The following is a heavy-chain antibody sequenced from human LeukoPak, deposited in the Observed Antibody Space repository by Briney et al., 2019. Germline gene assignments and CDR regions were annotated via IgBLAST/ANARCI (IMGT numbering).Heavy chain of an antibody. J-gene: IGHJ5*02. D-gene: IGHD3-9*01. CDR2: IYYSGST. V-gene: IGHV4-39*01. Sequence: SGTLSLTCTVPVGSISSSSYYWGWIRQPPGKGLEWIGSIYYSGSTYYNPSLKSRVTISVDTSKNQFSLKMSYVTAADTAVYYCARQDYDILTGYPNWFDPWGQGTLVTVS. CDR3: ARQDYDILTGYPNWFDP. CDR1: VGSISSSSYY.